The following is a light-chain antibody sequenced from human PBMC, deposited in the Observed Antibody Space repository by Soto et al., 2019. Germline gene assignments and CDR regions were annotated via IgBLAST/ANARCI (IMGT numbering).Light chain of an antibody. Sequence: IQMTQSPSSLPASPVGIVTIASWASQGIGNALGWYQQKPGKPPKVLIYGASNLQSGVPPRFSGSGSGTDFTLAISSLQPEDSATYYCLQDINYPWTFGQGTKVDIK. CDR1: QGIGNA. CDR2: GAS. V-gene: IGKV1-6*01. J-gene: IGKJ1*01. CDR3: LQDINYPWT.